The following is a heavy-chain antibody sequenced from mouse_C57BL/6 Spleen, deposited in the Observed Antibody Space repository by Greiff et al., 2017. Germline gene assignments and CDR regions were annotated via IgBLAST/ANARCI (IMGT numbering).Heavy chain of an antibody. Sequence: QVQLQQPGAELVMPGASVKLSCKASGYTFTSYWMHWVKQRPGHGLEWIGEIDPSDSYTNYHQKFKGKATMTVDKASSTAYMQLSSLTAEDSAVYYCARPGTGTGTGFGEWGQGARVTGAA. J-gene: IGHJ3*02. D-gene: IGHD4-1*01. CDR1: GYTFTSYW. CDR2: IDPSDSYT. V-gene: IGHV1-69*01. CDR3: ARPGTGTGTGFGE.